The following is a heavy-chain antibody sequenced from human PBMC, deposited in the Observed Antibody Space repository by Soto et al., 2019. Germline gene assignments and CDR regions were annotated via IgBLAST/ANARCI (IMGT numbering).Heavy chain of an antibody. Sequence: QVQLVQSGAEVKKPGSSVKVSCKASGGTFSTYAISWVRQAPGQGLEWMGGIIPIFGTAKYAQKLQGRVTITADESTSTAYMELSSLRYEDTAVYYCAREIFGVIISGGRDAFDIWGQGTMVTVSS. J-gene: IGHJ3*02. D-gene: IGHD3-3*01. CDR1: GGTFSTYA. CDR3: AREIFGVIISGGRDAFDI. V-gene: IGHV1-69*01. CDR2: IIPIFGTA.